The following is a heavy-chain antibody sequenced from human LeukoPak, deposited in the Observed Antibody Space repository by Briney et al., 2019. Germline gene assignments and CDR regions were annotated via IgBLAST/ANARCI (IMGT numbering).Heavy chain of an antibody. Sequence: GGSLRLSCAASGFTFSSYSMNWVRQAPGKGLEWVSYISSSSSTIYYADSVKGRFTISRDNAKNSLYLQMNSLRAEDTAVYYCARNQQSGSYYYYYYGMDVWGQGTTVTASS. D-gene: IGHD1-26*01. CDR1: GFTFSSYS. CDR2: ISSSSSTI. J-gene: IGHJ6*02. V-gene: IGHV3-48*04. CDR3: ARNQQSGSYYYYYYGMDV.